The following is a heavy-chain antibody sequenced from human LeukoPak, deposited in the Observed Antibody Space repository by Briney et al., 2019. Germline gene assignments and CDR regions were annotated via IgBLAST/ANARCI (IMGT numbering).Heavy chain of an antibody. CDR2: IYYSGST. V-gene: IGHV4-59*01. CDR1: GDSISSYY. J-gene: IGHJ2*01. Sequence: SETLSPTCTVSGDSISSYYWSWIRQPPGKGLEWIGYIYYSGSTNYDPSLKSRVTISVDTSKNQFSLKLSSVTAADTAVYYCARTRYFDLWGRGTLVTVSS. CDR3: ARTRYFDL.